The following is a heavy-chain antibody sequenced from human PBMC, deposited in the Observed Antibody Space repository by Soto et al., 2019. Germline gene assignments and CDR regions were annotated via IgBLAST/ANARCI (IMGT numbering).Heavy chain of an antibody. D-gene: IGHD3-3*01. CDR3: ARENSSGTSAWNAYYDFWSGYTSYDAFDL. V-gene: IGHV3-21*01. CDR1: GFTFSSYS. Sequence: PGGSLRLSCAASGFTFSSYSMNWVRQAPGKGLEWVSSISSSSSYIYYADSVKGRFTISRDNAKNSLYLQMNSLRAEDTAVYYCARENSSGTSAWNAYYDFWSGYTSYDAFDLWGQGTMVPASS. J-gene: IGHJ3*01. CDR2: ISSSSSYI.